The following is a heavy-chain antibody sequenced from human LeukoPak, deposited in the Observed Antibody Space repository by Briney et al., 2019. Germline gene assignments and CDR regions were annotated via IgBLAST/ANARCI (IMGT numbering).Heavy chain of an antibody. D-gene: IGHD3-16*01. J-gene: IGHJ4*02. CDR3: ARDPPSGGRGTWG. CDR1: GVTVSSNY. V-gene: IGHV3-53*01. CDR2: MYSGGST. Sequence: GGSLRLSCAASGVTVSSNYMSWVRQAPGKGLEWVSVMYSGGSTNYADSVKGRFPISRDNSKNTLYLQMNSLRVEDTAVYYCARDPPSGGRGTWGWGQGTLVTVSS.